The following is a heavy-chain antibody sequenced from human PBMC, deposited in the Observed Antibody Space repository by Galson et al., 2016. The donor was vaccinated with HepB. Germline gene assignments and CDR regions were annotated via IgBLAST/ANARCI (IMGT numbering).Heavy chain of an antibody. CDR3: ARHGSNSYYYMDV. V-gene: IGHV3-21*01. CDR2: IGSRRSYT. CDR1: GFTFSSYS. D-gene: IGHD4-11*01. J-gene: IGHJ6*03. Sequence: SLRLSCAVSGFTFSSYSMNWVRQAPGQGLEWVSSIGSRRSYTNYADSVKGRFTISRDNARNSLYLQMNSLRAVDTAVYYCARHGSNSYYYMDVWGKGTTVTVSS.